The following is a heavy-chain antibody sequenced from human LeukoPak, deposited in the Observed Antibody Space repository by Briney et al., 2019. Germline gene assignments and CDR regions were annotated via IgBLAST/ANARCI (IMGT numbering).Heavy chain of an antibody. D-gene: IGHD4-17*01. CDR1: GFTFDDYA. V-gene: IGHV3-9*01. CDR2: ISWNSGSI. CDR3: AKGPYGDYGFDY. J-gene: IGHJ4*02. Sequence: HPGGSLRLSCAASGFTFDDYAMHWVRRAPGKGLEWVSGISWNSGSIGYADSVKGRFTISRDNAKNSLYLQMNSLRAEDTALYYCAKGPYGDYGFDYWGQGTLVTVSS.